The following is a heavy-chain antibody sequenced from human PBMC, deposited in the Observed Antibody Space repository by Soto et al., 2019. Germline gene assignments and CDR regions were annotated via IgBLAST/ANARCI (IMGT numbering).Heavy chain of an antibody. CDR2: ISPSSSTI. D-gene: IGHD3-22*01. CDR3: AREQYYYDSSGYSY. V-gene: IGHV3-48*01. J-gene: IGHJ4*02. CDR1: GFHISSHS. Sequence: GGSLRLSCAASGFHISSHSRNWVRQAPGKGLEWVSYISPSSSTIYYADSVKGRFTISRDNAKNSLYLQMNSLRAEDTAVYYCAREQYYYDSSGYSYWGQGTLVTVSS.